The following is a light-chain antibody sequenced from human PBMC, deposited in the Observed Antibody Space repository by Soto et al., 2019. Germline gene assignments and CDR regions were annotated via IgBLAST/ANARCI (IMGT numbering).Light chain of an antibody. CDR1: SSDIGAGSE. Sequence: QSVLTQPPSLSRAPGQRVTISCTGSSSDIGAGSEVHWYQQLPGTAPKLLIFGSTNRPSGVPDRFSGSKSATSASLAITGLQAEDEADYYCQSYDNSLSAYVFGTGTKVTVL. V-gene: IGLV1-40*01. CDR3: QSYDNSLSAYV. J-gene: IGLJ1*01. CDR2: GST.